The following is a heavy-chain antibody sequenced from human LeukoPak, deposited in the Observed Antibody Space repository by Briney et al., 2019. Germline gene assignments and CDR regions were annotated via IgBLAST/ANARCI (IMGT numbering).Heavy chain of an antibody. D-gene: IGHD1-26*01. Sequence: GGSLRLSCAASGFTFSSYGMHWVRQAPGKGLEWVAVISYDGSSKYYADSVKGRFTISRDNSKNTLYLQMNSLRAEGTAVYYCAKDLGLAIVGATMYFDYWGQGTLVTVSS. CDR1: GFTFSSYG. V-gene: IGHV3-30*18. CDR2: ISYDGSSK. J-gene: IGHJ4*02. CDR3: AKDLGLAIVGATMYFDY.